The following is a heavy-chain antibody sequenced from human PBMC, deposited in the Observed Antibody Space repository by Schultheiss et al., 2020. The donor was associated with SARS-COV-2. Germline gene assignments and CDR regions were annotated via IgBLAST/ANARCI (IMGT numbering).Heavy chain of an antibody. V-gene: IGHV3-48*02. J-gene: IGHJ6*03. Sequence: GGSLRLSCAASGFALSRYSMNWVRQAPGKGLEWVSYISSSGSVIYDADSVKGRITISRDNAKNSLYLQVNSLRDEDTAVYYCTRGIWETLAHYHMDVWGKGTTVTVSS. CDR1: GFALSRYS. CDR2: ISSSGSVI. D-gene: IGHD1-26*01. CDR3: TRGIWETLAHYHMDV.